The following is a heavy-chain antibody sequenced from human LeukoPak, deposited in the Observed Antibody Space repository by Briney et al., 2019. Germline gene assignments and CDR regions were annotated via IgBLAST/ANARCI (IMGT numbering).Heavy chain of an antibody. CDR2: INHSGST. CDR1: GGSFSGYY. CDR3: AGPRLRLNY. Sequence: PSETLSLTCAVYGGSFSGYYWSWIRQPPGKGLEWIGEINHSGSTNYNPSLKSRVTISVDTSKNQFSLKLSSVTVADTAVYYCAGPRLRLNYWGQGTLVTVSS. V-gene: IGHV4-34*01. D-gene: IGHD5-12*01. J-gene: IGHJ4*02.